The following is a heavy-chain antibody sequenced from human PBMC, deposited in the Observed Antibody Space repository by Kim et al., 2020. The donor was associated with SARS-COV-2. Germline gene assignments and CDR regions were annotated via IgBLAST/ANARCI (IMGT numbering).Heavy chain of an antibody. J-gene: IGHJ6*01. V-gene: IGHV4-59*13. CDR2: IYYSGST. D-gene: IGHD3-22*01. Sequence: SETLSLTCTVSGGSISSYYWRWIRQPPGKGLEWIGYIYYSGSTNYNPSLKSRVTISVDTSKNQFSLKLSSVTAADTAVYYCARGAGDSSGYYLLPFSYY. CDR3: ARGAGDSSGYYLLPFSYY. CDR1: GGSISSYY.